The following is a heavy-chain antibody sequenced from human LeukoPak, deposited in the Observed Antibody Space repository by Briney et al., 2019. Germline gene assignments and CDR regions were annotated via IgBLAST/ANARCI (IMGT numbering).Heavy chain of an antibody. Sequence: GGSLRLSCAASGFTFSSYWMHWVRQAPGKGLVWVSRINSDGSSTSYADSVKGRFTISRDNAKNTLYLQMNSLRAEDTAVYYCARGYYYYYMDVWGKGTTVTISS. CDR2: INSDGSST. CDR1: GFTFSSYW. V-gene: IGHV3-74*01. J-gene: IGHJ6*03. CDR3: ARGYYYYYMDV.